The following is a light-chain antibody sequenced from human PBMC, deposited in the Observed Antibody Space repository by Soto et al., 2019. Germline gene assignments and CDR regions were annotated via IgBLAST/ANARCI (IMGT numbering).Light chain of an antibody. Sequence: EIMMTQSPVTLSVSPGERATLSCRASQSVRNNLAWYQQKPGQAPRLLIYYASTRATGVPARFSGSGSGTEFTLTISSLQSEDSALYYCQQYNNWPPITFGLGTRLEIK. V-gene: IGKV3-15*01. J-gene: IGKJ5*01. CDR1: QSVRNN. CDR3: QQYNNWPPIT. CDR2: YAS.